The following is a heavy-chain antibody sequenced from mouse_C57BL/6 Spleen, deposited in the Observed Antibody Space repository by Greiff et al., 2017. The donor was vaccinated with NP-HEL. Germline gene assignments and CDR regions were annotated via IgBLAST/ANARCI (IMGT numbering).Heavy chain of an antibody. J-gene: IGHJ1*03. Sequence: EVQRVESGGGLVQPGGSLKLSCAASGFTFSDYGMAWVRQAPRKGPEWVAFISNLAYSIYYADTVTGRFTISRENAKNTLYLEMSSLRSEDTAMYYCARRNYGSSYDWYFDVWGTGTTVTVSS. D-gene: IGHD1-1*01. V-gene: IGHV5-15*01. CDR1: GFTFSDYG. CDR2: ISNLAYSI. CDR3: ARRNYGSSYDWYFDV.